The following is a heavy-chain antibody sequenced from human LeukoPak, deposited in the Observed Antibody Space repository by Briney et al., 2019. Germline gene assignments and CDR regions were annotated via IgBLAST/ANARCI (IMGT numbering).Heavy chain of an antibody. CDR3: ARASNGDWFDP. CDR2: ISAYNGNT. CDR1: GYTFTSYG. Sequence: GASVKVSCKASGYTFTSYGISWVRQAPGQGLEWMGWISAYNGNTNYAQKFQGRVTITRNTSISTAYMELSSLRSEDTAVYYCARASNGDWFDPWGQGTLVTVSS. D-gene: IGHD2-8*01. J-gene: IGHJ5*02. V-gene: IGHV1-18*01.